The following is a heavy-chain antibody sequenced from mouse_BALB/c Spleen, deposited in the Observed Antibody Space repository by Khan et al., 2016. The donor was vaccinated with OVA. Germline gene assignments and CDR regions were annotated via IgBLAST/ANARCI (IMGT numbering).Heavy chain of an antibody. CDR3: ARAGRWFDY. CDR1: GYSITSGYY. Sequence: EVQLVESGPGLVKPSQSLSLTCSVSGYSITSGYYWNWIRQFPGHKLAWMGYLTSGGSFNYTPSLKNRISITPDPSNNPFLLKLNFGTTEDNDTYYCARAGRWFDYWGQGTLVTVSA. V-gene: IGHV3-6*02. CDR2: LTSGGSF. J-gene: IGHJ3*01.